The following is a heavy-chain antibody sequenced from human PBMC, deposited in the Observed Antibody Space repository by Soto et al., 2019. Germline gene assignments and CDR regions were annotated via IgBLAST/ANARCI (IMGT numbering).Heavy chain of an antibody. CDR3: AREGGRYSYAMFDY. CDR1: GGSVSSGSYY. D-gene: IGHD5-18*01. Sequence: QVQLQESGPGLVKPSETLSLTCTVSGGSVSSGSYYWSWMRQPPGKGLEWIGYIYYSGSTNYNPSLQSRVTISVDTSKNQFSLKLSSVTAADTAVYYCAREGGRYSYAMFDYWCQGTLVTFSS. V-gene: IGHV4-61*01. J-gene: IGHJ4*02. CDR2: IYYSGST.